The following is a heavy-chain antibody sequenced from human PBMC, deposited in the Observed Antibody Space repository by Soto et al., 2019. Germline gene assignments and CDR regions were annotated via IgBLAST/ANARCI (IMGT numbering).Heavy chain of an antibody. CDR1: GYSISSGYY. CDR2: IYHSGST. Sequence: SETLSLTCTVSGYSISSGYYWGWIRQPPGKGLEWIGSIYHSGSTYYNPSLKSRVTISVDTSKNQFSLKLSSVTAADTAMYYCARDKDFDYWGQGTLVTVSS. J-gene: IGHJ4*02. CDR3: ARDKDFDY. V-gene: IGHV4-38-2*02.